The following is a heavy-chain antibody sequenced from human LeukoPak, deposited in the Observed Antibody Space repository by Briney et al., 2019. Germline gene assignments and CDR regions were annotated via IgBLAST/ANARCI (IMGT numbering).Heavy chain of an antibody. D-gene: IGHD2-8*01. J-gene: IGHJ3*02. CDR2: PGGGGDDP. V-gene: IGHV3-23*01. Sequence: GGSLRLSCAASGFTFSDYAMNWVRQAPGEGLEWVSHPGGGGDDPEYADSVKGHFTVSRDNSRNTLYLQMNSLRAEDTAVYYCVKDAIQRNGVYDAFDIWGQGAMVTVSS. CDR1: GFTFSDYA. CDR3: VKDAIQRNGVYDAFDI.